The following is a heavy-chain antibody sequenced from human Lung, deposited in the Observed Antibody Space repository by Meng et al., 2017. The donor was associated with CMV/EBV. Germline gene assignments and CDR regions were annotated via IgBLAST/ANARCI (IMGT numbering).Heavy chain of an antibody. CDR2: IYHSGST. CDR1: GGSISSSNW. J-gene: IGHJ4*02. CDR3: ASFPPPGKQWLVTDY. D-gene: IGHD6-19*01. Sequence: GERQGSGPGVVRPSGTLSLTCAVSGGSISSSNWWSWVRQPPGKGLEWIGEIYHSGSTNYNPSLKSRVTISVDKSKNQFSLKLSSVTAADTAVYYCASFPPPGKQWLVTDYWGQGTLVTVSS. V-gene: IGHV4-4*02.